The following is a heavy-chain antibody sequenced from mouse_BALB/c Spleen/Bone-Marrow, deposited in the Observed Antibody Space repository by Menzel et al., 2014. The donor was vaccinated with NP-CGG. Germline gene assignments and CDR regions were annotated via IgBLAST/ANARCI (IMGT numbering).Heavy chain of an antibody. V-gene: IGHV1S34*01. J-gene: IGHJ2*01. D-gene: IGHD2-3*01. CDR1: GYSFTGYY. CDR2: ISCYNGAT. Sequence: LVKTGASVKISCKASGYSFTGYYMHWVKQSHGKSLEWIGYISCYNGATSYNQKFKGKATFTVDTSSXTAYMQFNSLTSEDSAVYYCARGDGYYVDLDYWGQGTTLTVSS. CDR3: ARGDGYYVDLDY.